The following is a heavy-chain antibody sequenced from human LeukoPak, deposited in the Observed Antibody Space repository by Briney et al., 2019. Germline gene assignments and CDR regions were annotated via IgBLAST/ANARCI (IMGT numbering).Heavy chain of an antibody. J-gene: IGHJ6*03. CDR3: ARGLSRVKNYYYYMDV. D-gene: IGHD3-10*01. Sequence: GGTLRLSCAASGFTFSSYGMSWVRQAPGKGLEWVSAISGSGGSTYYADSVKGRFTISRDNAKNSLYLQMNSLRAEDTAVYYCARGLSRVKNYYYYMDVWGKGNTVTVSS. V-gene: IGHV3-23*01. CDR2: ISGSGGST. CDR1: GFTFSSYG.